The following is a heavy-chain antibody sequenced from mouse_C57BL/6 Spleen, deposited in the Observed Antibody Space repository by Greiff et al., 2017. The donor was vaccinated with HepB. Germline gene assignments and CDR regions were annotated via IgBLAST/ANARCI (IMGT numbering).Heavy chain of an antibody. CDR3: ERGGTPRAMDY. CDR1: GFTFSDYG. V-gene: IGHV5-17*01. CDR2: ISSGSSTI. J-gene: IGHJ4*01. Sequence: EVMLVESGGGLVKPGGSLKLSCAASGFTFSDYGMHWVRQAPEKGLEWVAYISSGSSTIYYADTVKGRFTISRDNAKNTLFLQMTSLRSEDTAMYYCERGGTPRAMDYWGQGTSVTVSS. D-gene: IGHD3-3*01.